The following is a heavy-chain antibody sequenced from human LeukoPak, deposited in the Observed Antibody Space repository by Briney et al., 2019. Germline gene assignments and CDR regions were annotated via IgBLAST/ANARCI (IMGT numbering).Heavy chain of an antibody. V-gene: IGHV1-2*02. D-gene: IGHD3-22*01. J-gene: IGHJ1*01. CDR2: INPNSGGT. Sequence: ASVKVSCKASGYTFTGYYMHWVRQAPGQGLEWMGWINPNSGGTNYAQKFQGRVTMTRDTSISTAYMELNRLRSDDTAVYYYARGSYDSSDFEYFHHWGQGTLVTVSS. CDR1: GYTFTGYY. CDR3: ARGSYDSSDFEYFHH.